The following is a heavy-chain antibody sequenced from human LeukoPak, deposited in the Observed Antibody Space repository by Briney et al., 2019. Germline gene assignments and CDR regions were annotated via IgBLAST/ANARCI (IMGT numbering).Heavy chain of an antibody. D-gene: IGHD3-22*01. J-gene: IGHJ2*01. V-gene: IGHV4-59*02. CDR1: GFTVSTNY. Sequence: GSLRLSCAASGFTVSTNYTSWIRQPPGKGLECIGYIYYSGSTNYNPSLKSRVTISVDTSKNQFSLKLSSVTAADTAVYYCARDFWYYDSSGYYGYFDLWGRGTLVTVSS. CDR3: ARDFWYYDSSGYYGYFDL. CDR2: IYYSGST.